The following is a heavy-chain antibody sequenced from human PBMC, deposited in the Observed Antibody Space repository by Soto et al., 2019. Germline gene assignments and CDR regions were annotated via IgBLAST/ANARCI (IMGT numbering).Heavy chain of an antibody. CDR2: ISGSSGST. CDR3: AKVGLGYCSSTSCYNDYYYYGMDV. Sequence: GGSLRLSCAASGFTFSSYAMSWVRQAPGKGLEWVSAISGSSGSTYYADSVKGRFTISRDNSKNTLYLQMNSLRAEDTAVYYCAKVGLGYCSSTSCYNDYYYYGMDVWGQGTTVTVSS. J-gene: IGHJ6*02. CDR1: GFTFSSYA. D-gene: IGHD2-2*02. V-gene: IGHV3-23*01.